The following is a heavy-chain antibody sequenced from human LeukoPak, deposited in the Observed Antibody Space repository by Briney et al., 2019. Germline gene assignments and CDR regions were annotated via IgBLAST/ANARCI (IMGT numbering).Heavy chain of an antibody. V-gene: IGHV3-23*01. CDR3: AKGYCSGGSCYPGGFDH. CDR1: GFTFSSYA. Sequence: GGSLRLSCAASGFTFSSYAMSWVRQAPGKGLEWVSAISGSGGSTYYADSVKGRFTISRDNSKNTLYLQMNSLRAEDTAVYYCAKGYCSGGSCYPGGFDHWGQGTLVTVSS. D-gene: IGHD2-15*01. J-gene: IGHJ4*02. CDR2: ISGSGGST.